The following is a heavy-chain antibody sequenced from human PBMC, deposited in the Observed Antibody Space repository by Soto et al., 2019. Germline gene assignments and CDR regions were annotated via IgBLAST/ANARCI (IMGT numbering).Heavy chain of an antibody. Sequence: SLKLSCKSSGGPFSSYAISWVRQAPGQGLEWMGGIIPIFGTANYAQKFQGRVTITADESTSTAYMELSSLRSEDTAVYYCARYSSSSPDDAFDIWGQGTMVTVSS. D-gene: IGHD6-6*01. CDR1: GGPFSSYA. CDR2: IIPIFGTA. V-gene: IGHV1-69*13. J-gene: IGHJ3*02. CDR3: ARYSSSSPDDAFDI.